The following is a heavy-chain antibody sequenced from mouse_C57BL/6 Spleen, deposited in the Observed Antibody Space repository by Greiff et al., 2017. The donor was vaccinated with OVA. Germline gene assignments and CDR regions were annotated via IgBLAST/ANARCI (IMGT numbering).Heavy chain of an antibody. Sequence: QVHVKQSGPELVKPGASVKISCKASGYAFSSSWMNWVKQRPGKGLEWIGRIYPGDGDTNYNGKFKGKATLTADKSSSTAYMQLSSLTSEDSAVYYWARGPHYYGSSNGVYWYFDVWGTGTTVTVSS. CDR2: IYPGDGDT. V-gene: IGHV1-82*01. D-gene: IGHD1-1*01. J-gene: IGHJ1*03. CDR3: ARGPHYYGSSNGVYWYFDV. CDR1: GYAFSSSW.